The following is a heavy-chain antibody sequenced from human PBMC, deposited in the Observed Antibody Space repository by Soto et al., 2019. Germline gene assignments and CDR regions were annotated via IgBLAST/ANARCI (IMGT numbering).Heavy chain of an antibody. Sequence: QVQLVESGGGVVQPGTSLRLSCVGSGVTFRSYVIHWVRQAPGKGLEWVALTSYDGSNNFYGDSVKGRFNISRDNSRNTVELQMDSLRLEDTALNYCARWGTTGGLDVWGQGTLVSVSS. V-gene: IGHV3-33*05. J-gene: IGHJ4*02. D-gene: IGHD3-16*01. CDR3: ARWGTTGGLDV. CDR1: GVTFRSYV. CDR2: TSYDGSNN.